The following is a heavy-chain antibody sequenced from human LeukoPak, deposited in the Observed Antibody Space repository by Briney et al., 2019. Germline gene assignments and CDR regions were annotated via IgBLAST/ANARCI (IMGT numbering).Heavy chain of an antibody. V-gene: IGHV3-11*06. Sequence: GGSLRLSCAASGFTFSDYYMSWIRQAPGKGLEWVSYISSSSTYIYYADSVKGRFTISRDNAKNSLYLQMNSLRAEDTAVYYCARAPGYRSFLDYWGQGTLVIVSS. CDR1: GFTFSDYY. J-gene: IGHJ4*02. CDR3: ARAPGYRSFLDY. CDR2: ISSSSTYI. D-gene: IGHD6-13*01.